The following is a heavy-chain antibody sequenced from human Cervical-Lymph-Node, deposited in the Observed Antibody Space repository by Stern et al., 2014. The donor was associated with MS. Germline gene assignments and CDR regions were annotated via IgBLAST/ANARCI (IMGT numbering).Heavy chain of an antibody. Sequence: QVQLVESGGGVVPPGRSLRLSCAASGFNFSRYGMHWVRPAPGKGLEWVAVIWYDGGKKFYADFVKGRFTISRDNSKNTVYLQMNSLRAEDTAVYYCMGVNYDFLTGYYSDYWGQGTLVTVSS. CDR3: MGVNYDFLTGYYSDY. D-gene: IGHD3-9*01. J-gene: IGHJ4*02. V-gene: IGHV3-33*01. CDR2: IWYDGGKK. CDR1: GFNFSRYG.